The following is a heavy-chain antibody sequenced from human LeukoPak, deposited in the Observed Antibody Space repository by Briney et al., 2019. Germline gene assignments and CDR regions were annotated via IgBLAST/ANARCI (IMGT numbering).Heavy chain of an antibody. V-gene: IGHV3-23*01. CDR1: GFTFSSYA. CDR2: ISGSGGST. D-gene: IGHD3-22*01. CDR3: ARGGRGSAAVVAPRSFDI. J-gene: IGHJ3*02. Sequence: GGSLRLSCAASGFTFSSYAMSWVRQAPGKGLEWVSAISGSGGSTYYADSVKGRFTISRDNSKNTLYLQMNSLRAEDSALYYCARGGRGSAAVVAPRSFDIWGQGTMVTVSS.